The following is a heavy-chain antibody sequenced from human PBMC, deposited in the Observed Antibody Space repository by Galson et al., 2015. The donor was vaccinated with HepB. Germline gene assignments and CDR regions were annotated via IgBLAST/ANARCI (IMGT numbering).Heavy chain of an antibody. V-gene: IGHV1-69*10. CDR3: ASGTVTTYHYYYYYMDV. CDR1: GGTFSSYA. CDR2: IIPILGIA. J-gene: IGHJ6*03. D-gene: IGHD4-17*01. Sequence: SVKVSCKASGGTFSSYAISWVRQAPGQGLEWMGGIIPILGIANYAQKFQGRVTITADKSTSTAYMELSSLRSEDTAVYYCASGTVTTYHYYYYYMDVWGKGTTVTVSS.